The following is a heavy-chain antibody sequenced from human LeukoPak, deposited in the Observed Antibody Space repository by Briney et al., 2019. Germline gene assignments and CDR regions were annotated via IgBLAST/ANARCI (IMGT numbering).Heavy chain of an antibody. CDR1: GFTFSDYY. V-gene: IGHV3-23*01. CDR2: ISGSGGST. Sequence: GGSLRLSCAASGFTFSDYYMSWVRQAPGKGLEWVSAISGSGGSTYYADSVKGRFTISRDNSKNTLYLQMNSLRAEDTAVYYCANYGYLTLRRIAAAGTSDYWGQGTLVTVSS. J-gene: IGHJ4*02. CDR3: ANYGYLTLRRIAAAGTSDY. D-gene: IGHD6-13*01.